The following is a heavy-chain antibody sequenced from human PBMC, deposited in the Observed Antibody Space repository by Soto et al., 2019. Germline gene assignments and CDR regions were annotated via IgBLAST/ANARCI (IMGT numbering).Heavy chain of an antibody. CDR3: AKAGLDGYCSGGSCLSPTLYYFDY. Sequence: GSLRLSCAASGFTFSSYAMSWVRQAPGKGLEWVSAISGSGGSTYYADSVKGRFTISRDNSKNTLYLQMNSLRAEDTAVYYCAKAGLDGYCSGGSCLSPTLYYFDYWGQGTLVTVSS. CDR2: ISGSGGST. D-gene: IGHD2-15*01. V-gene: IGHV3-23*01. J-gene: IGHJ4*02. CDR1: GFTFSSYA.